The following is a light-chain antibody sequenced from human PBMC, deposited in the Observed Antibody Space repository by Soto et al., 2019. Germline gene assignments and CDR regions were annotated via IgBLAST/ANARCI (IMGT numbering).Light chain of an antibody. V-gene: IGLV2-14*01. Sequence: QSVLTQPASVSGSPGQSITISCTGTASDVGAYDYVSWYQQHPGTAPKLMIYEVTNRPSGVSDRFSGSKSGNTASLSISGLQADDEADYYCGSYSSDNTYVFGTGTKGTVL. CDR1: ASDVGAYDY. CDR2: EVT. CDR3: GSYSSDNTYV. J-gene: IGLJ1*01.